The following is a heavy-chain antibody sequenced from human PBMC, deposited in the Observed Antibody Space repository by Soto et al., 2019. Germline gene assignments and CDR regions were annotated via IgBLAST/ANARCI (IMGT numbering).Heavy chain of an antibody. J-gene: IGHJ4*02. D-gene: IGHD5-18*01. V-gene: IGHV3-30-3*01. CDR3: ARDSPTLYSYGYSYLFDY. CDR1: GFTFSSYA. Sequence: QVQLVESGGGVVQPGRSLRLSCAASGFTFSSYAMHWVRQAPGKGLEWVAVISYDGSNKYYADSVKGRFTISRDNSKNTLYLQMNSLRAEDTAVYYCARDSPTLYSYGYSYLFDYWGQGTLVTVSS. CDR2: ISYDGSNK.